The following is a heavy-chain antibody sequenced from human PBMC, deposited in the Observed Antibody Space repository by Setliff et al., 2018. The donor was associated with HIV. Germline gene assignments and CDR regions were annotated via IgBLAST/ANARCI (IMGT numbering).Heavy chain of an antibody. J-gene: IGHJ4*02. CDR2: INAGNGDT. CDR3: ARDRGYCSGASCYGLDY. Sequence: ASVKVSCKASGYILTSYAIHWVRQAPGQGLEWMGWINAGNGDTKYSHKFQGRVSITRDTSANTAYMELSSLRSEDTAVYYCARDRGYCSGASCYGLDYRGQGTLVTV. V-gene: IGHV1-3*01. CDR1: GYILTSYA. D-gene: IGHD2-15*01.